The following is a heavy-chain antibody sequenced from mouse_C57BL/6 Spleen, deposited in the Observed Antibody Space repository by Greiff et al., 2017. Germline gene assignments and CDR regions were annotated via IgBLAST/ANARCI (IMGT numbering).Heavy chain of an antibody. CDR3: ARIGYAMDY. Sequence: VHVKQSGPELVKPGASVKIPCKASGYTFTDYNMDWVKQSHGKSLEWIGDINPNNGGTIYNQKFKGKATLTVDKSSSTAYMELRSLTSEDTAVYYCARIGYAMDYWGQGTSVTVSS. J-gene: IGHJ4*01. V-gene: IGHV1-18*01. CDR2: INPNNGGT. CDR1: GYTFTDYN.